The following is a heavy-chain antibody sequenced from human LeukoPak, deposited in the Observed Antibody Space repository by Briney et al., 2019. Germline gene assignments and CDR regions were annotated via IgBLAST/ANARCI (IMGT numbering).Heavy chain of an antibody. CDR2: FSGSGGST. J-gene: IGHJ4*02. V-gene: IGHV3-23*01. D-gene: IGHD3-16*01. CDR1: GFTFSSYA. Sequence: GGSLRLSCAASGFTFSSYAMSWVRQAPGKGLEWVSAFSGSGGSTNYADSVKGRFTISRDNSKNTLYLQMNSLRAEDTAVYYCAKDIATTEGEGCYWGQGTLVTVSS. CDR3: AKDIATTEGEGCY.